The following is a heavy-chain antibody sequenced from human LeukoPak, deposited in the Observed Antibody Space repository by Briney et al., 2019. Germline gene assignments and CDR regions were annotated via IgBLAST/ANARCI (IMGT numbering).Heavy chain of an antibody. Sequence: TVGSLRLSCAASGFTLSSYEMNWVRQAPGKGLERVSYINSDSSRMDYADSVKGRFTISRDNARNSLYLQMNSLTGEDTAVYYCARELQGSGFDPWGQGTLVTASS. V-gene: IGHV3-48*03. CDR1: GFTLSSYE. J-gene: IGHJ5*02. D-gene: IGHD6-19*01. CDR3: ARELQGSGFDP. CDR2: INSDSSRM.